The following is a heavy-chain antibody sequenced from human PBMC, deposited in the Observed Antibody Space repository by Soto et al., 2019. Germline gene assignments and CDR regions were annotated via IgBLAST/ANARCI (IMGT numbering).Heavy chain of an antibody. CDR3: ARTRGPRYCSGGSFYSVYFAY. J-gene: IGHJ4*02. D-gene: IGHD2-15*01. CDR2: IYPGDSDT. CDR1: GYSFTSYW. V-gene: IGHV5-51*01. Sequence: EVQLVQSGAEVKKPGESLKISCKGSGYSFTSYWIGWVRQMPGKGLEWMGIIYPGDSDTRYSPSFQGQVTISADKSISTAYMQWSSLKASETAMYYCARTRGPRYCSGGSFYSVYFAYWGQGTLVTVSS.